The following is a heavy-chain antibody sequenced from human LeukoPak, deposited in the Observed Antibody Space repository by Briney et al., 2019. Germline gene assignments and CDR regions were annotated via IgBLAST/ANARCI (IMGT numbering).Heavy chain of an antibody. V-gene: IGHV1-18*01. J-gene: IGHJ4*02. D-gene: IGHD3-3*01. CDR3: ARDLPSYASYYDFWSGYYTRVFDY. CDR1: GYTFTSYG. CDR2: ISAYNGNT. Sequence: GASVKVSCKASGYTFTSYGISWVRQAPGQGLDWMGWISAYNGNTNYAQKLQGRVTMTTDTSTSTAYMELRSLRSDDTAVYYCARDLPSYASYYDFWSGYYTRVFDYWGQGTLVTVSS.